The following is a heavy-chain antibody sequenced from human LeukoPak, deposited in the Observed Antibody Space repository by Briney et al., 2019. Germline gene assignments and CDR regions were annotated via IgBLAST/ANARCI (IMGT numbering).Heavy chain of an antibody. J-gene: IGHJ4*02. D-gene: IGHD3-3*01. Sequence: PSETLPLTCTVSGGSIRTTSYYWGWIRQSPGREPEWIGTIYFSGSTYYNPSLESRVTISVGTSNNQFSLKLNSVTAADTAVYYCARGGTFWDSWGQGTLVTVSS. CDR2: IYFSGST. CDR3: ARGGTFWDS. CDR1: GGSIRTTSYY. V-gene: IGHV4-39*07.